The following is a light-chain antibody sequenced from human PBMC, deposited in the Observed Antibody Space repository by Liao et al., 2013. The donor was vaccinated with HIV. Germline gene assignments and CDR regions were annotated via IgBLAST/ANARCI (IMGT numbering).Light chain of an antibody. Sequence: SYELTQPSSLSVAPGKTARMTCGGNSIGSKSVHWYQQKPGQAPVLVISHDTDRPSGIPARFSASNSGNTATLTISRVEAGDEADYYCQVWDTSSAHQVFGGGTKLIVL. J-gene: IGLJ3*02. CDR3: QVWDTSSAHQV. CDR1: SIGSKS. V-gene: IGLV3-21*04. CDR2: HDT.